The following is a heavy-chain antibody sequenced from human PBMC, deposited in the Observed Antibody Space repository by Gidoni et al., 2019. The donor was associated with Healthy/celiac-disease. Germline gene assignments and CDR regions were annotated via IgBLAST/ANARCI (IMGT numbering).Heavy chain of an antibody. Sequence: QVQLVESGGGVVQPGRALRLSCAASGFTFSSYAMHWVRQAPGKGLEWVAVIAYDGSNKYYADSVKGRFTISRDNSKNTLYLQMNSLRAEDTAVYYCARDAYDYGDLTYLDYWGQGTLVTVSS. CDR1: GFTFSSYA. CDR2: IAYDGSNK. J-gene: IGHJ4*02. CDR3: ARDAYDYGDLTYLDY. D-gene: IGHD4-17*01. V-gene: IGHV3-30-3*01.